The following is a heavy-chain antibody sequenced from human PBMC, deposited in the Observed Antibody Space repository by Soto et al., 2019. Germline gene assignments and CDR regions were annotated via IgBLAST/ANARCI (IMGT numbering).Heavy chain of an antibody. Sequence: GASVKVSCKASGYTFTSYGISWVRQAPGQGLEWMGWINPYNGNTKYAQKLQGRVTMTTDTSTSTAYMELRSLRSDDTAVYYCARDAAVGLFDYWGQGTLVTSPQ. CDR1: GYTFTSYG. V-gene: IGHV1-18*01. CDR3: ARDAAVGLFDY. D-gene: IGHD1-26*01. J-gene: IGHJ4*02. CDR2: INPYNGNT.